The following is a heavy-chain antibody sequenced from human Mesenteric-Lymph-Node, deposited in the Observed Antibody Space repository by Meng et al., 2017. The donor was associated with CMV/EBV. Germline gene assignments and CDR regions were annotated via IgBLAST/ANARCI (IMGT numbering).Heavy chain of an antibody. CDR1: GSSISSGYY. Sequence: SETLSLTCTVSGSSISSGYYWAWIRQPPGKGLEYIGNIYHSGSTTYYNPSLESRVTLSLDTSRNQLSLRLSSLTAADTALYYCAKIGYCTRTSCSGNWIDSWGQGTLVTVSS. CDR3: AKIGYCTRTSCSGNWIDS. CDR2: IYHSGSTT. V-gene: IGHV4-38-2*02. D-gene: IGHD2-2*01. J-gene: IGHJ5*01.